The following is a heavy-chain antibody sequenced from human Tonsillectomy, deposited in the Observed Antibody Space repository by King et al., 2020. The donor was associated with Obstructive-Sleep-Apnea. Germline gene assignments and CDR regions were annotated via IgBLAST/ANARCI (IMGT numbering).Heavy chain of an antibody. CDR2: IYYSGRP. CDR3: AREIVVVVATPEYFQH. D-gene: IGHD2-15*01. V-gene: IGHV4-39*07. Sequence: QLQESGPGLVKPSETLSLTCTVSGGSISSSSYYWGWIRQPPGKGLEWIGSIYYSGRPYYNPSLKGRVTISVDTSNNKFSLRLSSVTAADTAVYYCAREIVVVVATPEYFQHWGQGTLVTVSS. J-gene: IGHJ1*01. CDR1: GGSISSSSYY.